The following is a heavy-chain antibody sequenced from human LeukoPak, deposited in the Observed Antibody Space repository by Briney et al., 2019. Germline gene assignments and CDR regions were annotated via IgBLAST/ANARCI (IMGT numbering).Heavy chain of an antibody. CDR2: IKQDGSEK. CDR3: ARDSTHCSSTSCYFDY. D-gene: IGHD2-2*01. CDR1: GFTFSSYW. J-gene: IGHJ4*02. V-gene: IGHV3-7*01. Sequence: GGSLRLSCAASGFTFSSYWMSWVRQAPGKGLEWVANIKQDGSEKYYVDSVKGRFTISRDNAKNSLYLQMNSLRAEDTAVYYCARDSTHCSSTSCYFDYWGQGTLVTVSS.